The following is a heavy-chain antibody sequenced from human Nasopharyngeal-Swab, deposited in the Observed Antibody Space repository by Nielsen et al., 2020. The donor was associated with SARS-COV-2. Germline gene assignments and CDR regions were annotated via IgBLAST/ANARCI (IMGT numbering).Heavy chain of an antibody. CDR1: GFTFSSYD. D-gene: IGHD2-2*02. Sequence: GGSLRLPCAASGFTFSSYDMSWVRQAPGKGLEWVSSISASGATTYYADSVKGRFTISRDNSKNTLYLQMNSLRAEDTALYYCAKGLYDAFDIWGQGTMVTVSS. CDR3: AKGLYDAFDI. V-gene: IGHV3-23*01. CDR2: ISASGATT. J-gene: IGHJ3*02.